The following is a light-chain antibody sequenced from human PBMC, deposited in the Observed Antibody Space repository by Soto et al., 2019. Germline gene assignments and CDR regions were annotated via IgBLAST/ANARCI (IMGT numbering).Light chain of an antibody. J-gene: IGKJ1*01. CDR2: AAS. CDR1: QSISSY. V-gene: IGKV1-39*01. CDR3: QQSYSTPRT. Sequence: DIQMTQSPSSLSASVGDRVTITLRASQSISSYLNWYQQKPGKAPKLLIYAASSLQSGVPSRFSGSGSGTDFTLTISSPQPDDFATYYCQQSYSTPRTSGQGTKVESK.